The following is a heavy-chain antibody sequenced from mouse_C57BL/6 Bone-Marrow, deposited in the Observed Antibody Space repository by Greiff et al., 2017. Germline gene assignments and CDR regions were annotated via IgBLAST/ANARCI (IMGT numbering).Heavy chain of an antibody. J-gene: IGHJ3*01. CDR3: AREPFYYGNSAWFAY. Sequence: VQLQQSGPELVKPGASVKISCKASGYTFTDYYMNWVKQSHGKSLEWIGDINPNNGGTSYNQKFKGKATLTVDKSSSTTYMELRSLTSEDSAVYYCAREPFYYGNSAWFAYWGQGTLVTVSA. CDR1: GYTFTDYY. CDR2: INPNNGGT. D-gene: IGHD2-1*01. V-gene: IGHV1-26*01.